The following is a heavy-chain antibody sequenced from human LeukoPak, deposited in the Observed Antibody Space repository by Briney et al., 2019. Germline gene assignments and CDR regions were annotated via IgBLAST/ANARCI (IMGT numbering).Heavy chain of an antibody. CDR2: ITPNSGGT. V-gene: IGHV1-2*02. CDR1: GYTFTGYY. J-gene: IGHJ4*02. Sequence: ASVKVSCKASGYTFTGYYMHWVRQAPGQGLEWMGWITPNSGGTNYAQKFQGRVTMTRDTSISTAYMELSRLRSDDTAVYYCARGRGLWFGELPLYYFDYWGQGTLVTVSS. CDR3: ARGRGLWFGELPLYYFDY. D-gene: IGHD3-10*01.